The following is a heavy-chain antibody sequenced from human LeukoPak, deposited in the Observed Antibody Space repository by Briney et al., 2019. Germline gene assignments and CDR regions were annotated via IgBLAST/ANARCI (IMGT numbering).Heavy chain of an antibody. D-gene: IGHD3-10*01. CDR1: GYTFTSYG. CDR3: ARTRMVRGVTEIDY. V-gene: IGHV1-18*01. CDR2: ISAYNGNT. J-gene: IGHJ4*02. Sequence: ASVKVSCKASGYTFTSYGISWVRQAPGQGLEWMGWISAYNGNTNYAQKLQGRVTMTTDTSTSTAYMELRSLRSDGTAVYYCARTRMVRGVTEIDYWGQGTLVTVSS.